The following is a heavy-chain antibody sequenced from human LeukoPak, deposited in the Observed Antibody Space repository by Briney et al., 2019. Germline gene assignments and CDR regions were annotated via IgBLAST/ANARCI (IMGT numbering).Heavy chain of an antibody. CDR1: GGSISSSSYY. CDR2: IYYSGST. J-gene: IGHJ4*02. V-gene: IGHV4-39*01. Sequence: SETLSLTCTVSGGSISSSSYYWGWIRQPPEKGLEWIGNIYYSGSTYYNPSLKSRVTISVDTSKNQFSLKLSSVTAADTAVYYCESGLRYYGSGSYFDYWGQGTLVTVSS. D-gene: IGHD3-10*01. CDR3: ESGLRYYGSGSYFDY.